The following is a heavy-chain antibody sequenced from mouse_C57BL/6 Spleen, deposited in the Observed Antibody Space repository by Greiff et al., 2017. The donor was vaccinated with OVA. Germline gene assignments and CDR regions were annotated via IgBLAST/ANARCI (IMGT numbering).Heavy chain of an antibody. J-gene: IGHJ4*01. CDR3: ARRHHYYAMDY. V-gene: IGHV1-69*01. Sequence: QVQLQQPGAELVMPGASVKLSCKASGYTFTSYWMHWVKQRPGQGLEWIGEIDPSDSYTNYNQKFKGKSTLTVDKSSSTAYMQLSSLTSEDTAVYYCARRHHYYAMDYWGQGTSVTVSS. D-gene: IGHD3-1*01. CDR2: IDPSDSYT. CDR1: GYTFTSYW.